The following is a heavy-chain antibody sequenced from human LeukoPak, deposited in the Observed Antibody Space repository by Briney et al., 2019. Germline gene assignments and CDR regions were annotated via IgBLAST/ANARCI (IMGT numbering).Heavy chain of an antibody. D-gene: IGHD4-17*01. CDR3: ARDRGYGDTRGAFDI. V-gene: IGHV1-18*04. J-gene: IGHJ3*02. CDR1: GYTFTSYG. CDR2: ISAYNGNT. Sequence: ASVKVSCKASGYTFTSYGISWVRQAPGQGLEWMGWISAYNGNTNCAQKLQGRVTMTTDTSTSTAYMELRSLRSDDTAVYYCARDRGYGDTRGAFDIWGQGTMVTVSS.